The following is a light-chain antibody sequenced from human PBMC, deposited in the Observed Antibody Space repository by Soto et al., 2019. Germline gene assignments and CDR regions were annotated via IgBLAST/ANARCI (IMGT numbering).Light chain of an antibody. Sequence: DIQMTQSPSTLSASIGDRVTITCRASQSIGNWVAWYQQKPGKAAKVLIYGASTLDSGVPSRFSGSGSGTEFTLTISSLQPGDFGTYYCQQYHSFSATFGHGTRLEIK. J-gene: IGKJ5*01. CDR3: QQYHSFSAT. CDR1: QSIGNW. V-gene: IGKV1-5*01. CDR2: GAS.